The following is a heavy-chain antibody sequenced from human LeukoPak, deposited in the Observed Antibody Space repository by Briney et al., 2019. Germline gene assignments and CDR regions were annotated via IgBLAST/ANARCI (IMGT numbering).Heavy chain of an antibody. J-gene: IGHJ4*02. CDR2: ISYDGSDE. Sequence: GGSLRLSCAASGFTFSSYAMHWVRQAPGKGLEWVSIISYDGSDEKFADSVKGRFTISRDNSKNMVFLQMNSLRAEDTAVYYCARDQGATLVRGVTPYLDYWGQGTLVSVSS. D-gene: IGHD3-10*01. V-gene: IGHV3-30*04. CDR3: ARDQGATLVRGVTPYLDY. CDR1: GFTFSSYA.